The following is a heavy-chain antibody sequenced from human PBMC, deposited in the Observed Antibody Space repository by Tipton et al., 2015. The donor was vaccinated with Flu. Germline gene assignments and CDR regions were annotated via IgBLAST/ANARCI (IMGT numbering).Heavy chain of an antibody. V-gene: IGHV4-39*01. D-gene: IGHD3-3*01. CDR2: TYYSGST. CDR1: GGSISSSSYY. J-gene: IGHJ4*02. Sequence: TLSLTCTVSGGSISSSSYYWGWIRQPPGRGLEWIGCTYYSGSTYYTPSLKIPVTISVDTSKNQFSLKLSSVTAADTVVYCCAGRFWSGYSFDYWGQGTLVTVSS. CDR3: AGRFWSGYSFDY.